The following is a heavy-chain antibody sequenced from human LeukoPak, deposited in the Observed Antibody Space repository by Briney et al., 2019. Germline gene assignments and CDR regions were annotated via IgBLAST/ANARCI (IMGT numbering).Heavy chain of an antibody. CDR2: ISGSGGST. Sequence: GGSLRLSCAASGFTFSSYAMSWVRQAPGKGLEWVSAISGSGGSTYYADSVKGRFTISRDNSKNTLYLQMNSLRAEDTAVYYCAKDSPYYYDSSGYYDYWGQGTLVTVSS. J-gene: IGHJ4*02. CDR1: GFTFSSYA. D-gene: IGHD3-22*01. V-gene: IGHV3-23*01. CDR3: AKDSPYYYDSSGYYDY.